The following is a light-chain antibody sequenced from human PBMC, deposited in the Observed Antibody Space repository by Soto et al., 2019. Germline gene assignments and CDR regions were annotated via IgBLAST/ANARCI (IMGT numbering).Light chain of an antibody. CDR1: SSDVGGYNY. Sequence: QSALTQPASVSGSPGQSITISCTGTSSDVGGYNYVSWYQHHPGKAPKLMIYEVSNRASGVSNRFSGSKSGNTASLTISGLQAEDEADYYCSSYTSSSRYVFGTGTKVTVL. CDR3: SSYTSSSRYV. V-gene: IGLV2-14*01. CDR2: EVS. J-gene: IGLJ1*01.